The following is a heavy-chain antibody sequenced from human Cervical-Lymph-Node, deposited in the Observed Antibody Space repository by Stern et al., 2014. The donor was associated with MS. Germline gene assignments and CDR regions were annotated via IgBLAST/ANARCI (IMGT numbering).Heavy chain of an antibody. CDR1: GFTFDSYT. D-gene: IGHD6-25*01. Sequence: EVQLVESGGRLVKPGESLRLSCAASGFTFDSYTMPWVRQSPGRGLEWVSSISTESSYISCADSLKDRFTISRDNANNSLYLQMNSLRPEDTAVYYCARRAGGLIAAGSLGYWGQGILVTVSS. CDR3: ARRAGGLIAAGSLGY. CDR2: ISTESSYI. V-gene: IGHV3-21*01. J-gene: IGHJ4*02.